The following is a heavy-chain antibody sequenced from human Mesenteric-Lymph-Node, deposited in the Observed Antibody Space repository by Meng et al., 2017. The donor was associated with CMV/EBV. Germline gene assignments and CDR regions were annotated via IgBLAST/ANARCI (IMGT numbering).Heavy chain of an antibody. V-gene: IGHV3-23*01. J-gene: IGHJ2*01. CDR1: GFPSSSYA. Sequence: SGFPSSSYAMSWVRQAPGEGLEWVSAISDSGGSTYYADSVKGRFTISRDNSKNTLYLQMNSLRAEDTAVYYCAKDSATSRGSYWYFDLWGRGTLVTVSS. CDR3: AKDSATSRGSYWYFDL. D-gene: IGHD3-10*01. CDR2: ISDSGGST.